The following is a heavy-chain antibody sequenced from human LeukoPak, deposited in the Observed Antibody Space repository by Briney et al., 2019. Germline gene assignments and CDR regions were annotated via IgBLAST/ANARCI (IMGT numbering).Heavy chain of an antibody. CDR2: IYYRGST. D-gene: IGHD4-17*01. Sequence: PSETLSLTCTVSGGSNNNYYWSWIRQPPAKGLEWIGYIYYRGSTNYNPSLKSRVTFSVDTSKNQFSLKLNSVTAADTAVYYCARGGDYGDLRYFDYWGQGTLVTVSS. V-gene: IGHV4-59*01. CDR3: ARGGDYGDLRYFDY. J-gene: IGHJ4*02. CDR1: GGSNNNYY.